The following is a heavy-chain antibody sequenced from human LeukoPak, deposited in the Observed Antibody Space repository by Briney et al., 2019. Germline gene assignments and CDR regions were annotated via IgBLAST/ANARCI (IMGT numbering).Heavy chain of an antibody. J-gene: IGHJ4*02. D-gene: IGHD1-14*01. Sequence: SETLPLTCTVSGGSISRYYWSWIRHPAEKGLEWIGRIYSSGSTDYNPPLKSRVTMSVDASKNQFSLRLNSVTAADTAVYYCARVITDGYNEQDYLDYWGQGTLVTVSS. CDR3: ARVITDGYNEQDYLDY. V-gene: IGHV4-4*07. CDR1: GGSISRYY. CDR2: IYSSGST.